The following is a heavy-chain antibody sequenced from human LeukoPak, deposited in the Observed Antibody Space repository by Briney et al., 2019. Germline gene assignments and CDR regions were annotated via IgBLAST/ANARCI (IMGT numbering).Heavy chain of an antibody. D-gene: IGHD1-26*01. J-gene: IGHJ4*02. V-gene: IGHV3-30-3*01. Sequence: GGPLTLSCGASGFTFNSYGMHWLRPAAGKVLELVAVRTYDGSKKYYADSVKGRFSISRDNSKSTLNLQMNSLRAEDTAVYYCARDLSGRYSYDYWGQGTLVTVSS. CDR3: ARDLSGRYSYDY. CDR2: RTYDGSKK. CDR1: GFTFNSYG.